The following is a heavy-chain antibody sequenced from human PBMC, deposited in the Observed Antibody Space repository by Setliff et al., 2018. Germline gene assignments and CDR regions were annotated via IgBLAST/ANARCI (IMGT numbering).Heavy chain of an antibody. Sequence: GESLKISCQGSGYTFSRSWIVWVRQMPGRGLEWLGIVYPGDSDTRYSPSFQGQVTISADKSISTAYLQWSSLKASDTAMYYCARQIGSSLSHFYYYMDVWGKGTTVTVSS. CDR3: ARQIGSSLSHFYYYMDV. J-gene: IGHJ6*03. V-gene: IGHV5-51*01. CDR1: GYTFSRSW. D-gene: IGHD6-19*01. CDR2: VYPGDSDT.